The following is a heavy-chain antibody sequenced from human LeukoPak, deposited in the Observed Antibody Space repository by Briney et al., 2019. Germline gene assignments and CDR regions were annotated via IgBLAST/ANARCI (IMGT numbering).Heavy chain of an antibody. V-gene: IGHV3-21*01. CDR1: GFTFSSYG. CDR3: ARGAFSQIDY. CDR2: ISSSSYI. D-gene: IGHD1-26*01. J-gene: IGHJ4*02. Sequence: GGSLRLSCAASGFTFSSYGMTWVRQAPGKGLEWVSSISSSSYIYYADSVKGRFTISRDNAKNSLYLQMNSLRAEDTAVYYCARGAFSQIDYWGQGTLVTVSS.